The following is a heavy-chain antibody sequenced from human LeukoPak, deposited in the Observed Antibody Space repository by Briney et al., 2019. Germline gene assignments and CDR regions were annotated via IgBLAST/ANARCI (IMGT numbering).Heavy chain of an antibody. CDR2: IYYSGST. Sequence: SETLSLTCTVSGGSISSYYWSWIRQPPGRGLEWIGYIYYSGSTNYSPSLKSRVTISVDTSKNQFSLKLSSVTAADTAVYYCARGGGWDYYDSSGYYYRKGWFDPWGQGTLVTVSS. J-gene: IGHJ5*02. CDR3: ARGGGWDYYDSSGYYYRKGWFDP. D-gene: IGHD3-22*01. CDR1: GGSISSYY. V-gene: IGHV4-59*01.